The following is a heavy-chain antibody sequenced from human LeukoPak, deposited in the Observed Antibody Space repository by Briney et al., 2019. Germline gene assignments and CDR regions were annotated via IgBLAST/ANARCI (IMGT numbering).Heavy chain of an antibody. CDR2: ISSSSSYI. CDR3: ARDNHDILTGYPYFDN. Sequence: SGGSLRLSCAASGFTFSSYSMNWVRQAPGKGLEWVSSISSSSSYIYYADSVKGRFTISRDNAKNSLYLQMNSLRAEDTAVYYCARDNHDILTGYPYFDNWGQGTLVTVSS. CDR1: GFTFSSYS. D-gene: IGHD3-9*01. V-gene: IGHV3-21*01. J-gene: IGHJ4*02.